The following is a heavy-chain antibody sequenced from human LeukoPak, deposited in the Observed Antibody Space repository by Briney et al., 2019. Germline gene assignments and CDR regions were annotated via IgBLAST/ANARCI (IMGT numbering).Heavy chain of an antibody. D-gene: IGHD5-18*01. J-gene: IGHJ4*02. V-gene: IGHV3-23*01. CDR2: IRGSGDST. CDR1: GFSFSTYA. CDR3: AKGGYSYGFPLPCDY. Sequence: PGGSLRLSCAASGFSFSTYAMHWVRQAPGEGLEWVSTIRGSGDSTYYADSVKGRCTISRDNSKNTLYLQMSSLRAEDTAVYYCAKGGYSYGFPLPCDYWGQGTLVTASS.